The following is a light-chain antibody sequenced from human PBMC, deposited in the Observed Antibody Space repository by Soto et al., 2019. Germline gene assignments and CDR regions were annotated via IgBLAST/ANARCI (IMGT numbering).Light chain of an antibody. CDR1: SSDVGGYNY. Sequence: QPVLSQSASVSGSPGQSITISCTGTSSDVGGYNYVSWYQQHPGKAPKLMIYDVSNRPSGVSNRFSGSKSGNTASLTISGLQTEDEADYYCSSYTGSCTSYVFGTGTKLTVL. J-gene: IGLJ1*01. CDR2: DVS. V-gene: IGLV2-14*01. CDR3: SSYTGSCTSYV.